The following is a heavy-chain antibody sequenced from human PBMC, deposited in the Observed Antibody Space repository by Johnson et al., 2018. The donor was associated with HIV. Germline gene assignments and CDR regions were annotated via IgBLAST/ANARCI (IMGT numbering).Heavy chain of an antibody. V-gene: IGHV3-11*01. Sequence: QVQLVESGGGLVQPGGSLRLSCAASGFTFSSYAMSWIRQAPGKGLEWVSYISSSGSSRYYADSVKGRFTITRDNVKNSLYMRMNSLRVRDTAVYFFARDSRGALDIWGQGTMVTVSS. CDR2: ISSSGSSR. J-gene: IGHJ3*02. CDR3: ARDSRGALDI. D-gene: IGHD3-10*01. CDR1: GFTFSSYA.